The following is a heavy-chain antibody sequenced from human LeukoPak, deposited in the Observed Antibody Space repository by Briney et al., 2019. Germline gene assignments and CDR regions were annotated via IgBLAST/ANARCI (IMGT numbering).Heavy chain of an antibody. V-gene: IGHV4-59*08. CDR3: ASFITMVRGVSY. D-gene: IGHD3-10*01. J-gene: IGHJ4*02. CDR1: GGSISSYY. CDR2: IYYSGST. Sequence: SETLSLTCTVSGGSISSYYWSRIRQPPGKGLEWIGYIYYSGSTNYNPSLKSRVTISVDTSKNQFSLKLSSVTAADTAVYYCASFITMVRGVSYWGQGTLVTVSS.